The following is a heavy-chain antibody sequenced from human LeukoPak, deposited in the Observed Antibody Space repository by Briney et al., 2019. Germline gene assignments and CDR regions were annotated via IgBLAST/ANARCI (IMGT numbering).Heavy chain of an antibody. CDR2: ISAYNGNT. V-gene: IGHV1-18*01. Sequence: GASVKVSCKASGYTFTSYGISWVRQAPGQGLEWMGWISAYNGNTNYAQKLQGRVTMTTDTSTSTAYMELRSLRSDDTAVYYCARRLLWFGEGGNWFDPWGQGTLVTVSS. CDR3: ARRLLWFGEGGNWFDP. CDR1: GYTFTSYG. D-gene: IGHD3-10*01. J-gene: IGHJ5*02.